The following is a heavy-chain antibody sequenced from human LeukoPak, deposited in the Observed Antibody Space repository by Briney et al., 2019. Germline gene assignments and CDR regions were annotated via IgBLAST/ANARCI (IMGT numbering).Heavy chain of an antibody. Sequence: PSETLSLTCAVYGGSFSGYYWSWIRQPPGKGLEWIGEINHSGSTNYNPSLKSRVTISVDTSKNQFSLKLSSVTAADTAVYYCAREGGYQLGLDYWGQGTLVTVSS. D-gene: IGHD5-18*01. CDR2: INHSGST. V-gene: IGHV4-34*01. CDR1: GGSFSGYY. J-gene: IGHJ4*02. CDR3: AREGGYQLGLDY.